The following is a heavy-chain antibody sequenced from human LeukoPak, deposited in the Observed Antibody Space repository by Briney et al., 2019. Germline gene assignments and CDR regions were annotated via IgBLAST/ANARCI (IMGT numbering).Heavy chain of an antibody. J-gene: IGHJ3*02. CDR3: AGDRLWFGETDDAFDI. D-gene: IGHD3-10*01. CDR1: GGSISSYY. CDR2: IYYSGST. V-gene: IGHV4-59*01. Sequence: PSETLSLTCTVSGGSISSYYWSWIRQPPGKGLEWIGYIYYSGSTNYSPSLKSRVTISVDTSKNQFSLKLSSVTAADTAVYYCAGDRLWFGETDDAFDIWGQGTMVTVSS.